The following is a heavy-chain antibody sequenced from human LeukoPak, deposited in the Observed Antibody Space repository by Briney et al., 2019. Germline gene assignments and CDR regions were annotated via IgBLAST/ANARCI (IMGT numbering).Heavy chain of an antibody. J-gene: IGHJ4*02. V-gene: IGHV1-2*02. CDR1: GYTFTGYY. CDR3: ASWTTVTTVFDY. Sequence: ASVKVSCKASGYTFTGYYMHWVRQAPGQGLEWMGWINPNSGGTNYAQNFQGRVTMTRDTSISTAYMELSRLRSDDTAVYYCASWTTVTTVFDYWGQGTLVTVSS. D-gene: IGHD4-17*01. CDR2: INPNSGGT.